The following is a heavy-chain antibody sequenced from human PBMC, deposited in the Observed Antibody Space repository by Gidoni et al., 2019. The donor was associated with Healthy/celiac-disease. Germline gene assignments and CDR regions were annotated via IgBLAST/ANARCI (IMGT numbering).Heavy chain of an antibody. D-gene: IGHD3-22*01. CDR2: ISSSSSYI. CDR1: GFTFSSYS. V-gene: IGHV3-21*01. J-gene: IGHJ4*02. CDR3: ARDNRDYYDSSGYPY. Sequence: EVQLVESGGGLVKPGGSLRLSCAASGFTFSSYSMNWVRQAPGKGLEWVSSISSSSSYIYYADSVKGRFTISRDNAKNSLYLQMNSLRAEDTAVYYCARDNRDYYDSSGYPYWGQGTLVTVSS.